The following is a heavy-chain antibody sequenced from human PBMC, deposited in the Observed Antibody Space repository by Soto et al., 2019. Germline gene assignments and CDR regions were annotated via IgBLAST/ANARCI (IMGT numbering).Heavy chain of an antibody. J-gene: IGHJ5*02. CDR1: GGSVSSRNYF. D-gene: IGHD4-17*01. V-gene: IGHV4-61*01. CDR2: IYYNGST. CDR3: ARVDYGDYPWFDP. Sequence: KTSETLSLTCSVSGGSVSSRNYFWGCIRQPPGKGLEWIGNIYYNGSTNYHPSLKSRVTISVDTPKNQFSPKLTSVTAADTAVYFCARVDYGDYPWFDPWGQGTLVTVSS.